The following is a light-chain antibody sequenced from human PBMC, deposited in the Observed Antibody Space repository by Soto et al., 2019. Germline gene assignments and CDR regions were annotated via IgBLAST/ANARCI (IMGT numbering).Light chain of an antibody. CDR1: SSNIGAGYD. CDR3: QSYDRNLSGWV. CDR2: GHR. Sequence: QSVLTQPPSVSGAPGQGVTISCTGSSSNIGAGYDVHWYQQVPGTAPKLLIYGHRNRPSGVPDRFSGSQSGTSASLAITGLQAYAEDDYYCQSYDRNLSGWVFGGGTKLTVL. J-gene: IGLJ3*02. V-gene: IGLV1-40*01.